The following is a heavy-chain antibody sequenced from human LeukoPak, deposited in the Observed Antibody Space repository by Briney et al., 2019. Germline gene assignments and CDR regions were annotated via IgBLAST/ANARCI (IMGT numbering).Heavy chain of an antibody. V-gene: IGHV3-30*18. D-gene: IGHD2-2*01. J-gene: IGHJ4*02. CDR3: AKCRRNRIPKSSSTSCFIDY. CDR2: ISYDGSNK. CDR1: GFTVSSYG. Sequence: GGSLRLSCAASGFTVSSYGMHWVRQAPGKGLGWVAVISYDGSNKYYADSVKGRFTISRDNSKNTLYLQMNSLRAADTAVYYCAKCRRNRIPKSSSTSCFIDYWGQGTLVTVSS.